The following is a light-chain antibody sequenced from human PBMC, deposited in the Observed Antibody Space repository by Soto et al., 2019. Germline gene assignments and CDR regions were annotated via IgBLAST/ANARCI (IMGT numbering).Light chain of an antibody. Sequence: QSALTQPASVSGSPGQSITISCTGTSSDVGTYNYVSWYQQYPGKAPKLMIYEVSNRPSGVSYRFSGSKSGNTASLTISGLQAEDEADYYCSSFTSTSTYVFGTGTKLTVL. J-gene: IGLJ1*01. CDR2: EVS. CDR3: SSFTSTSTYV. CDR1: SSDVGTYNY. V-gene: IGLV2-14*01.